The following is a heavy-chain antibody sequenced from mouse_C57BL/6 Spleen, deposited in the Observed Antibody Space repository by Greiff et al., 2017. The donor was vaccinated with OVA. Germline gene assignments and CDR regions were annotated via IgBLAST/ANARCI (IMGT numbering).Heavy chain of an antibody. J-gene: IGHJ1*03. CDR1: GFSFNPYA. CDR3: ERRGLYWYFDV. V-gene: IGHV10-1*01. Sequence: GGGLVQPTGSLKLSCEASGFSFNPYAMNWVRQAPGKGLEWVARIRSKSNNYATYYADSVKDRFTISRDDSESMLYLQMNNLKTEDTAMDYCERRGLYWYFDVWGTGTTVTVSS. CDR2: IRSKSNNYAT.